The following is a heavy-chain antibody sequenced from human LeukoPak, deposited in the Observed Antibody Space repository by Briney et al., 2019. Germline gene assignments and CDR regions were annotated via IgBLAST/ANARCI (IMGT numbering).Heavy chain of an antibody. CDR1: GRSISSGGYY. CDR2: IDFSGST. CDR3: ARNSNIGLAY. V-gene: IGHV4-31*03. D-gene: IGHD2-8*01. Sequence: SQTLSLTCSVSGRSISSGGYYWSWIRQHSGKGLEWIGYIDFSGSTYYNPSLDSRVTISVDTSKNQFSLKLSSVTAADTAVYYCARNSNIGLAYWGQGNLVTVSS. J-gene: IGHJ4*02.